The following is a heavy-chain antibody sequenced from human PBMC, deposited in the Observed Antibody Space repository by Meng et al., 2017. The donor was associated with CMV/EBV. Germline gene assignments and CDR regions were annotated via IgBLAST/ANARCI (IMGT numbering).Heavy chain of an antibody. CDR3: ASGQGEYYYYGMDV. CDR2: MNPNSGNT. Sequence: ASVKVSCKASGYTFTSYDINWVRQATGQGLEWMGWMNPNSGNTGYAQKFQGRVTMTRNTSISTAYMELSSLRSEDTAVYYCASGQGEYYYYGMDVWGQGTTVTVSS. D-gene: IGHD3-16*01. J-gene: IGHJ6*02. CDR1: GYTFTSYD. V-gene: IGHV1-8*01.